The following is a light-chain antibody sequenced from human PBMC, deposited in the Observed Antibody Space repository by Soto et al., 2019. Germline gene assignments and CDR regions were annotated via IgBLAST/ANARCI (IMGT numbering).Light chain of an antibody. Sequence: QSVLTQPASVSGSPGKSITISCTGTSSDFGGYNQVSSYKQRPATASNLMIYDVCYSPSRFSNRFSRSKSGNSASLTISGLQAEVEADYYCSSYTSSSTPYHFGTGTKFTVL. V-gene: IGLV2-14*01. CDR1: SSDFGGYNQ. J-gene: IGLJ1*01. CDR2: DVC. CDR3: SSYTSSSTPYH.